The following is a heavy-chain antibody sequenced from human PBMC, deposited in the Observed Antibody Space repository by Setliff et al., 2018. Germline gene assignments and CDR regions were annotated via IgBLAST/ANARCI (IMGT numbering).Heavy chain of an antibody. D-gene: IGHD3-10*01. Sequence: ASVKVSCKASGYTFTAYYIHWVRQAPGQGLEWMGWINPNAGNINYIQKFQGRVTMTRDTSISAAYMELRRLKSDDTAVYYCARGEHIVSGDFYHYIDVWGKGTTVTVSS. CDR3: ARGEHIVSGDFYHYIDV. CDR1: GYTFTAYY. CDR2: INPNAGNI. V-gene: IGHV1-2*02. J-gene: IGHJ6*03.